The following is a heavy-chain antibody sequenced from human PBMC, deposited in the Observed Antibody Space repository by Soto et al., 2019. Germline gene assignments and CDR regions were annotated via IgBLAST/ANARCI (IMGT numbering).Heavy chain of an antibody. V-gene: IGHV1-3*01. CDR1: GYTFTSYP. J-gene: IGHJ6*02. CDR2: INGGNGNT. Sequence: QVQLVQSGAEVKKPGASVKVSCKASGYTFTSYPMHWVRQAPGQRLEWMGWINGGNGNTKYSQKFQGRVTISRDTSASTAYMELSSLRSEDTAVYYCASGVGGHYYYYGVDVWGQGTTVTVSS. D-gene: IGHD3-10*01. CDR3: ASGVGGHYYYYGVDV.